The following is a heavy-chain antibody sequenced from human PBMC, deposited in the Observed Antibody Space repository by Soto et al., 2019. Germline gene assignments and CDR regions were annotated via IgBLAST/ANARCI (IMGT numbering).Heavy chain of an antibody. V-gene: IGHV4-59*12. CDR1: GGSISSYY. CDR2: IYYSGST. J-gene: IGHJ6*02. D-gene: IGHD2-2*01. CDR3: ARDDHIVVVPTSLGAMDV. Sequence: SETLSLTCTVSGGSISSYYWSWIRQPPGKGLEWIGYIYYSGSTNYNPSLKSRVTISVDTSKNQFSLKLSSVTAADSAVYYCARDDHIVVVPTSLGAMDVWGQGTTVTVSS.